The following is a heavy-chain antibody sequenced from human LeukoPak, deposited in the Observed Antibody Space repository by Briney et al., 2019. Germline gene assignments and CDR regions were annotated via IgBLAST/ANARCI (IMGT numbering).Heavy chain of an antibody. CDR3: ARDVDCSSTSCLSWFDP. D-gene: IGHD2-2*01. Sequence: GASVKVSCKASGYTFTSYYMHWVRQAPGQGLEWMGIINPSGGSTSYAQKFQGRVTMTRDTSTSTVYMELSSLRSEDTAVYYCARDVDCSSTSCLSWFDPWGQGTLVTVSS. CDR2: INPSGGST. V-gene: IGHV1-46*01. J-gene: IGHJ5*02. CDR1: GYTFTSYY.